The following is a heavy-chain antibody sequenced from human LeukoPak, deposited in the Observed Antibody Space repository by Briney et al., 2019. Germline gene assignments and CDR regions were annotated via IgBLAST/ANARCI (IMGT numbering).Heavy chain of an antibody. Sequence: GGSLRLSCAASGFTLRSYGMVWVRQAPGKGLEYVSGITSNGGTTYYGNSVKGRFTISRDNSKDTLHLQMGSLRTEDMGVYYCARAMRWASDYWGQGTLVTVAS. CDR2: ITSNGGTT. D-gene: IGHD4-23*01. CDR3: ARAMRWASDY. V-gene: IGHV3-64*01. CDR1: GFTLRSYG. J-gene: IGHJ4*02.